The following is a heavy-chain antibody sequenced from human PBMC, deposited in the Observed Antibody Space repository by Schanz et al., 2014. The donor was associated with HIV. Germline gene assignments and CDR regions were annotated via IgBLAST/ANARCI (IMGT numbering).Heavy chain of an antibody. CDR1: GFTFSNGW. V-gene: IGHV3-33*08. D-gene: IGHD6-19*01. Sequence: VQLVESGGGLVKPGGSLRLTCAASGFTFSNGWMSWVRQAPGKGLEWVAVIWYDGTNIDYADSVKGRFTISRDNPKNTLYLQMNSLRAEDTAIYYCARSPDWAGTDAFDIWGQGTMVTVSS. J-gene: IGHJ3*02. CDR2: IWYDGTNI. CDR3: ARSPDWAGTDAFDI.